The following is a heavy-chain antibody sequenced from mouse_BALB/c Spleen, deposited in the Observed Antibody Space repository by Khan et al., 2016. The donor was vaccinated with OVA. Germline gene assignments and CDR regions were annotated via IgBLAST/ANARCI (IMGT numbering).Heavy chain of an antibody. V-gene: IGHV14-1*02. Sequence: VRLQQSGAELVRPGALVKLSCKASGFNIKDYYFHWVKQRPEQGLEWIGWIDPENGETVYDPKFQDKASITADTSSNIAYLHLSSLTSEDTAVYYCARSGYFAWFGYWGQGTLVTVST. CDR3: ARSGYFAWFGY. CDR1: GFNIKDYY. J-gene: IGHJ3*01. CDR2: IDPENGET.